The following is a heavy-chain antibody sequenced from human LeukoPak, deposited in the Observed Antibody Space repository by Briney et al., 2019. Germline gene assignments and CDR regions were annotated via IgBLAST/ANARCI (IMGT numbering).Heavy chain of an antibody. V-gene: IGHV4-61*02. CDR2: IYTSGST. CDR1: GGSISSGSYY. D-gene: IGHD2-15*01. CDR3: ARVPYCSGGSCYSWFDP. J-gene: IGHJ5*02. Sequence: SETLSLTCTVSGGSISSGSYYWSWIRQPAGKGLEWIGRIYTSGSTNYNPSLKSRVTISVDTSKNQFFLKLSSVIAADTAVYYCARVPYCSGGSCYSWFDPWGQGTLVTVSS.